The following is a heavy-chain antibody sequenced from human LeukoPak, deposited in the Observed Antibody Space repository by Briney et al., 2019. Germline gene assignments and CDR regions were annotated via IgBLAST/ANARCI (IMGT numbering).Heavy chain of an antibody. D-gene: IGHD1-26*01. CDR2: IHSNGYT. J-gene: IGHJ5*02. Sequence: PSETLSLTCTVSGGSISGYYWTWIRQPPGQGLEWIAYIHSNGYTNYNPSLRSRVTISVDPSKNQFSLTVPHVTAADTAIYYCAQRQGPMSGTYDYFDPWGQGALVTVSS. CDR1: GGSISGYY. V-gene: IGHV4-4*09. CDR3: AQRQGPMSGTYDYFDP.